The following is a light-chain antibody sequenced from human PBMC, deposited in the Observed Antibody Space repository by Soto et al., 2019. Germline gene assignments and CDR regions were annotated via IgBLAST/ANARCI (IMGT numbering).Light chain of an antibody. CDR2: AAS. Sequence: DIQMTQSPSSLSSSVGYRFTRTCLASQNIFSYLRWYQHKPGKAPKLLIYAASSLQSGVPSRFSGSGSGTDFTLTISSLQPEDFATYYCQHADSFPLITFGQGTRLEIK. V-gene: IGKV1-12*01. J-gene: IGKJ5*01. CDR1: QNIFSY. CDR3: QHADSFPLIT.